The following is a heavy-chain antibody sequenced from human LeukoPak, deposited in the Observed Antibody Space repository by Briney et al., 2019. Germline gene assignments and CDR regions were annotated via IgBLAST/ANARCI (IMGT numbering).Heavy chain of an antibody. Sequence: ASVKVSCKASGSSISNYAVSWVRQAPGQGFEWMGGIIPIFGTADYAQKFQGRVTITTDQSTSTTYMALSSLKSEDTATYCTTRACHAGGCSSSFYYYYGLHFWGQGTTVSVSS. CDR1: GSSISNYA. J-gene: IGHJ6*02. V-gene: IGHV1-69*05. CDR2: IIPIFGTA. CDR3: TRACHAGGCSSSFYYYYGLHF. D-gene: IGHD3-16*01.